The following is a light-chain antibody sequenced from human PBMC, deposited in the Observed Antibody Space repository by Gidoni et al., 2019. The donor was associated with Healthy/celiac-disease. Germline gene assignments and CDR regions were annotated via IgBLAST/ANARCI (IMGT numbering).Light chain of an antibody. CDR3: CSYPRV. V-gene: IGLV2-23*01. J-gene: IGLJ2*01. Sequence: QSALTQPASVSGSPGQSITISCTGTSSDVGSYNLVSWYQQHPGKAPKLMIYEGSKRPSGVSNRFSGSKSGNTASLTISGLQAEDEADYYCCSYPRVFGGGTKLTVL. CDR2: EGS. CDR1: SSDVGSYNL.